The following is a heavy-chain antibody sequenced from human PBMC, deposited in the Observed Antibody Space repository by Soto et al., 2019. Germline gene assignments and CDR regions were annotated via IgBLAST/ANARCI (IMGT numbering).Heavy chain of an antibody. Sequence: GGSLRLSCAASGFTFSSYAMSWVRQAPGKGLEWVSAISGSGGSTYYADSVKGRFTISRDNSKNTLYLQMNSLRAEDTAVYYCASYGDPNSSGWYFDYWGQGTLVTVSS. D-gene: IGHD6-19*01. CDR1: GFTFSSYA. CDR3: ASYGDPNSSGWYFDY. CDR2: ISGSGGST. V-gene: IGHV3-23*01. J-gene: IGHJ4*02.